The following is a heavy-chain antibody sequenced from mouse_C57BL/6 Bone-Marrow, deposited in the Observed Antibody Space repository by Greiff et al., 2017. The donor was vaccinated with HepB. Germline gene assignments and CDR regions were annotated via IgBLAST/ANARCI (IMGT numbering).Heavy chain of an antibody. Sequence: VKLMESGAELVRPGTSVKMSCKASGYTFTNYWIGWAKQRPGHGLEWIGDIYPGGGYTNYNEKFKGKATLTADKSSSTAYMQFSSLTSEDSAIYYCARSAYGYVFDYWGQGTTLTVSS. CDR2: IYPGGGYT. J-gene: IGHJ2*01. CDR3: ARSAYGYVFDY. V-gene: IGHV1-63*01. CDR1: GYTFTNYW. D-gene: IGHD2-2*01.